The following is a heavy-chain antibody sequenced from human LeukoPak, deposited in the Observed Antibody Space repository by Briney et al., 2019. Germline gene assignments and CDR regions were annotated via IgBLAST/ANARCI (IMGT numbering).Heavy chain of an antibody. CDR1: GFTFSSYA. D-gene: IGHD3-3*01. CDR3: ARGDFWSGSPSYYFDY. J-gene: IGHJ4*02. Sequence: GGSLRLSCAASGFTFSSYAMHWVRQAPGKGLEWVAVISYDGSNKYYADSVKGRFTISRDNSKNTLYLQMNSLRAEDTAVYYCARGDFWSGSPSYYFDYWGRGTLVTVSS. CDR2: ISYDGSNK. V-gene: IGHV3-30*01.